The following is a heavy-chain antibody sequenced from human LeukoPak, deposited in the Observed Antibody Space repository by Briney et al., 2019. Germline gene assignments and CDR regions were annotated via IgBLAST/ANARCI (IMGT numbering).Heavy chain of an antibody. Sequence: PSETLSLTCTVSGGSISSSSYYWGWIRQPPGKGLEWIGRIYTSGSTNYNPSLKSRVTMSVDTSKNQFSLKLSSVTAADTAVYYCARDQYDFWSGYSPRRMSDYGMDVWGQGTTVTVSS. J-gene: IGHJ6*02. CDR2: IYTSGST. V-gene: IGHV4-39*07. D-gene: IGHD3-3*01. CDR1: GGSISSSSYY. CDR3: ARDQYDFWSGYSPRRMSDYGMDV.